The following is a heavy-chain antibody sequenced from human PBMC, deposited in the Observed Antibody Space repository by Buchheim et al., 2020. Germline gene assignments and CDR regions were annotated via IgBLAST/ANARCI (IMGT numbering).Heavy chain of an antibody. CDR2: ISGSGGST. D-gene: IGHD2-8*01. Sequence: EVQLLESGGGLVQPGGSLRLSCAASGFTFSSYAMSWVRQAPGKGLEWVSAISGSGGSTYYADSVKGRFTISRDNSKNTLYLQMNSLRAEDTAVYYCAKDRRSLLGYCTNGVCSDYYGMDVWGQGTT. CDR1: GFTFSSYA. J-gene: IGHJ6*02. V-gene: IGHV3-23*01. CDR3: AKDRRSLLGYCTNGVCSDYYGMDV.